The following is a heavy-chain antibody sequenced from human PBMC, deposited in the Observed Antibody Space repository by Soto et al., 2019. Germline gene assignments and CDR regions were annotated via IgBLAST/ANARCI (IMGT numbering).Heavy chain of an antibody. CDR2: IYYSGST. CDR3: ARGGYDFWSGPGPNWFDP. V-gene: IGHV4-59*01. D-gene: IGHD3-3*01. J-gene: IGHJ5*02. CDR1: GGSISSYY. Sequence: PSETLSLTCTVSGGSISSYYWSWIRQPPGKGLEWIGYIYYSGSTNYNPSLKSRVTISVDTSKNQFSLKLSSVTAADTAVYYCARGGYDFWSGPGPNWFDPWGQGTLVTVSS.